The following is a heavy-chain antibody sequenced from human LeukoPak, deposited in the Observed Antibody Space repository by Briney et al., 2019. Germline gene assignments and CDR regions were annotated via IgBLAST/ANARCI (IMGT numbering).Heavy chain of an antibody. D-gene: IGHD6-19*01. V-gene: IGHV3-23*01. J-gene: IGHJ4*02. CDR3: ARRSGIAVAGAFDY. CDR1: GFTFSSHG. CDR2: ISGSGGRT. Sequence: QPGGSLRLSCAASGFTFSSHGMNWVRQAPGKGLEWVSGISGSGGRTYYADSVKGRFTISRDNSKNTLYLQMNSLRAEDTAVYYCARRSGIAVAGAFDYWGQGTLVTVSS.